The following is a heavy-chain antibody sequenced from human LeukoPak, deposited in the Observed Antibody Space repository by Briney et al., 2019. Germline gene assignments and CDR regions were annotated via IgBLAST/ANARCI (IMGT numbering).Heavy chain of an antibody. D-gene: IGHD1-26*01. CDR3: ARTGGSSYWAGNYYYYYMDV. Sequence: ASVKVSCKASGYAFTSYGVNWVRQAPGQGLEWMGWINPNSGGTNYAQKFQGRVTMTRNTSISTAYMELSSLRSEDTAVYYCARTGGSSYWAGNYYYYYMDVWGKGTTVTISS. CDR2: INPNSGGT. CDR1: GYAFTSYG. J-gene: IGHJ6*03. V-gene: IGHV1-2*02.